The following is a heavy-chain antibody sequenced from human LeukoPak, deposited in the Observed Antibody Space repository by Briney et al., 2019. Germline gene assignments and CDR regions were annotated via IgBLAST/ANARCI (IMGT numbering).Heavy chain of an antibody. CDR1: GGSFSGYS. Sequence: SETLSLTCAVYGGSFSGYSWSWIRQPPGKGLEWIGEINHSGSTNYNPSLKSRVTMSVDTSKNQFSLKLSSVTAADTAVYYCAADYGDSPDAFDIWGQGTMVTVSS. CDR3: AADYGDSPDAFDI. V-gene: IGHV4-34*01. D-gene: IGHD4-17*01. CDR2: INHSGST. J-gene: IGHJ3*02.